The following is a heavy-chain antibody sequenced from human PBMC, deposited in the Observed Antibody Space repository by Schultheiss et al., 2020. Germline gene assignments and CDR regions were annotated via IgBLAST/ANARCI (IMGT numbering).Heavy chain of an antibody. J-gene: IGHJ4*02. V-gene: IGHV2-70*04. Sequence: SGPTLVKPTQTLTLTCTFSGFSLTTSGMRVSWIRQPPGQALEWLARIDWDDDKLYSTSLRTRLTISKDTSKDQVVLTMTNMDPVDTATYYCARLSVDTATVTYFDYWGQGILVTVSS. CDR1: GFSLTTSGMR. CDR2: IDWDDDK. D-gene: IGHD5-18*01. CDR3: ARLSVDTATVTYFDY.